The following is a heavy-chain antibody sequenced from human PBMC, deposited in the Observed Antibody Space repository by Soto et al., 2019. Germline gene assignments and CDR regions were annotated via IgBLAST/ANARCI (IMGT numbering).Heavy chain of an antibody. CDR2: IYYSGST. V-gene: IGHV4-39*01. J-gene: IGHJ6*02. Sequence: SETLSLTCTVSGGSISSSSYYWGWIRQPPGKGLEWIGSIYYSGSTYYNPSLKSRVTISVDTSKNQFSLKLSSVTAADTAVYYCARLLGYCSGGSCYANYCYYYGMDVWGQGTTVTVSS. D-gene: IGHD2-15*01. CDR1: GGSISSSSYY. CDR3: ARLLGYCSGGSCYANYCYYYGMDV.